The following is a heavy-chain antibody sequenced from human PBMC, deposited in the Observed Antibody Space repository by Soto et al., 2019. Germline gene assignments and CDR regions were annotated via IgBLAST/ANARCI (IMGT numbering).Heavy chain of an antibody. V-gene: IGHV4-30-4*01. Sequence: PSETLSLTCSVSGASIYNGGYFWSWIRQSPGKGLEWIGHIHNSGSPYNNPSLKSRVTISADNSKNTLYLQMNSLRAEDTAVYYCAKETMDYWGQGTLVTVSS. CDR2: IHNSGSP. CDR1: GASIYNGGYF. J-gene: IGHJ4*02. CDR3: AKETMDY. D-gene: IGHD1-1*01.